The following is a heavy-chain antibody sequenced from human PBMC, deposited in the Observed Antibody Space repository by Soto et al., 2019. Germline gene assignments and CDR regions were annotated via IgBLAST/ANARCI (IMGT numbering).Heavy chain of an antibody. J-gene: IGHJ4*01. CDR1: GGTFSSYA. V-gene: IGHV1-69*12. CDR3: TLDSWVCPSVVNPGY. CDR2: IIPIFGPA. Sequence: QVQLVQSGAEVKKPGSSVKVSCKASGGTFSSYAISWVRQAPGQGHEWMGGIIPIFGPANYAQKCQGRVTLPADESTSTAYLALSSLRSENTAVYYCTLDSWVCPSVVNPGYWGHGTLVTVSS. D-gene: IGHD2-15*01.